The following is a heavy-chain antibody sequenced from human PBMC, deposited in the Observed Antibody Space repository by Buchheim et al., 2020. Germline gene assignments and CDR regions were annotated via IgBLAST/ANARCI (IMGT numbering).Heavy chain of an antibody. V-gene: IGHV3-30-3*02. J-gene: IGHJ4*02. CDR2: ISTDGYDI. Sequence: QVQLVESGGGVVQPGTSLRLSCAASGFTFSAYSMHWVRQAPGKGLEWVAVISTDGYDIYYADSVKGRFSISRDNSHNTLFLQMNSLRVDDTALYYCAKPTVTESTRYFDSWGQGTL. CDR1: GFTFSAYS. CDR3: AKPTVTESTRYFDS. D-gene: IGHD4-17*01.